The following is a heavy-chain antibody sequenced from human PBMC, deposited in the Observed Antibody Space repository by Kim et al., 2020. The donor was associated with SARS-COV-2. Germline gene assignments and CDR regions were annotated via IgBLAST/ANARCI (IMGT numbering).Heavy chain of an antibody. J-gene: IGHJ3*01. CDR2: FYYSGNT. V-gene: IGHV4-61*01. CDR1: GGSVSSGSYY. D-gene: IGHD2-8*02. Sequence: SETLSLTCTVSGGSVSSGSYYWSWNRQPPGKGLEWIGYFYYSGNTNYTPSLQSPVTISVATSQNPFSLKLISVTAAAAAVYYCAGDPRLTRGGVRTAF. CDR3: AGDPRLTRGGVRTAF.